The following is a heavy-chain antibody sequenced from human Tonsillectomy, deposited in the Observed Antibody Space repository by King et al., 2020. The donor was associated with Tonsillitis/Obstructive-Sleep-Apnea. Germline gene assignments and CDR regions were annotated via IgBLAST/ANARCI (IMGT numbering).Heavy chain of an antibody. J-gene: IGHJ4*02. CDR2: IRSKAYGGTT. CDR1: GFTFGDYA. V-gene: IGHV3-49*05. Sequence: VQLVESGGGLVKPGRSLRLSCTASGFTFGDYAMSWFRQAPGKGLEWVGFIRSKAYGGTTEYAASVKGRFTISRDDSKSIAYLQMNSLKTEDTAVYYCTRRSTYYDFWSGGYYFDYWGQGTLVTVSS. CDR3: TRRSTYYDFWSGGYYFDY. D-gene: IGHD3-3*01.